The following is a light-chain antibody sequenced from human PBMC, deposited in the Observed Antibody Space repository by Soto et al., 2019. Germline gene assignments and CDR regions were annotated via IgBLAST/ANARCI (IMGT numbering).Light chain of an antibody. Sequence: EIVLTQSPGTLSLSPGERATLSCRASQSVSSSYLAWYQQKPGQAPRLLIYGASSRATGIPDRFSGSGSGTDFTRTISRLEPEDFAVYYCQQYGSSLVTFGQGTKLEIK. CDR1: QSVSSSY. CDR2: GAS. CDR3: QQYGSSLVT. V-gene: IGKV3-20*01. J-gene: IGKJ2*01.